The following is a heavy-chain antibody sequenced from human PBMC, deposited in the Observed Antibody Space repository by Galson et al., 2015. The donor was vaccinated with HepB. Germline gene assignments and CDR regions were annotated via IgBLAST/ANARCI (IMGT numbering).Heavy chain of an antibody. CDR3: ARDRHVEATTAPGH. V-gene: IGHV3-30-3*01. J-gene: IGHJ4*02. Sequence: SLRLSCAASGFSFSSYVMYWVRLTPGRGLVCVAIISHDGINKCYAASVKGRFTISRDKSNNTVYLQMNSLRSEDTGVYYCARDRHVEATTAPGHWRLGTLGIVSS. CDR1: GFSFSSYV. CDR2: ISHDGINK. D-gene: IGHD2-21*02.